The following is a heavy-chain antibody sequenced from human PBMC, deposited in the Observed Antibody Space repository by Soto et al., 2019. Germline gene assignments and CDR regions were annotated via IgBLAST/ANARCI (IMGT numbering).Heavy chain of an antibody. Sequence: VQLLESGGGLVQPGGSLRLSCAASGFTFGSYAISWVRQAPGKGLEWVSLISGTGDSAEYANSVKGRLTISRDYSKTTVFLQMTSLRAEDTAVYFCAKDNGNYGSGSFSHWGQGTLVTVSS. V-gene: IGHV3-23*01. D-gene: IGHD3-10*01. J-gene: IGHJ4*02. CDR3: AKDNGNYGSGSFSH. CDR1: GFTFGSYA. CDR2: ISGTGDSA.